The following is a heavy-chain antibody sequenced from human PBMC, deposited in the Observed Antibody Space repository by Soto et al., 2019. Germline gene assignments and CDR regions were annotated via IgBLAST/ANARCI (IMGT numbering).Heavy chain of an antibody. CDR3: ARDDEGGSDCDLGY. CDR1: GFTFSSHA. D-gene: IGHD1-26*01. J-gene: IGHJ4*02. V-gene: IGHV3-30-3*01. CDR2: ISSDGSNK. Sequence: QVQLVESGGGVVQPGRSLRLSCAVSGFTFSSHAMHWVRQAPGKGLEWVTLISSDGSNKYYADSVKGRFTTSRDNSKNTMYLQMKSLRVEDTTVYYCARDDEGGSDCDLGYWGQGALETVCS.